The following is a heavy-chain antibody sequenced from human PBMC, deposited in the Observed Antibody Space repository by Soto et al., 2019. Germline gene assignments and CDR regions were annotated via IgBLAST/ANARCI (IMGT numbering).Heavy chain of an antibody. CDR3: ARVPAYYDSSGYYYGVQYYFDY. D-gene: IGHD3-22*01. J-gene: IGHJ4*02. CDR2: IYHSGST. CDR1: GYSISSGYY. V-gene: IGHV4-38-2*01. Sequence: SETLSLTCAVSGYSISSGYYWGWIRQPPGKGLEWIGSIYHSGSTYYNPSLKSRVTISVDTSKNQFSLKLSSVTAADTAVYYCARVPAYYDSSGYYYGVQYYFDYWGQGTLVTVSS.